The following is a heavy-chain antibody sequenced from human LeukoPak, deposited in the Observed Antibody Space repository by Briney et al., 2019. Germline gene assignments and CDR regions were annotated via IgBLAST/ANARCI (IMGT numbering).Heavy chain of an antibody. D-gene: IGHD5-18*01. J-gene: IGHJ6*02. CDR1: GGSISGYY. Sequence: SETLSLTCAVYGGSISGYYWSWIRKPPGQGLEWIGEINHSGSTNYNPSLKSRVPISVDTSKNQFSLKLSSVTAADTAGYYCARVSYGLYYYYYGMDVWGQGTTVTVSS. CDR3: ARVSYGLYYYYYGMDV. CDR2: INHSGST. V-gene: IGHV4-34*01.